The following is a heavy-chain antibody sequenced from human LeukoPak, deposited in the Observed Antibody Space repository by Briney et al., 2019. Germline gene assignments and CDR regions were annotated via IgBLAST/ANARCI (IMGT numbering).Heavy chain of an antibody. V-gene: IGHV4-39*01. CDR3: ARRVLYPPGYDFWSGWLEGDYFDY. CDR1: GDSITSYSYY. J-gene: IGHJ4*02. CDR2: VYHSGST. Sequence: SETLSLTCNVSGDSITSYSYYWGWIRQPPGERLEWVGSVYHSGSTYYNPSLKSRVTLSVDTSRNQFSLKLSSVTAADTAVYYCARRVLYPPGYDFWSGWLEGDYFDYWGQGTLVTASS. D-gene: IGHD3-3*01.